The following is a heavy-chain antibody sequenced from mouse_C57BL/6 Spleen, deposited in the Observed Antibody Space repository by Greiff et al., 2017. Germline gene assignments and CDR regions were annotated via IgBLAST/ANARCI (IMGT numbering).Heavy chain of an antibody. D-gene: IGHD1-1*01. Sequence: EVQLQQSGAELVRPGASVKLSCTASGFNIKDDYMHWVKQRPEQGLEWIGWLDPENGDTEYASKFQGKATITADPSSNTAYLQLSSLTSEDTAVYYCTTTVVAIDYWGQGTTLTVSS. V-gene: IGHV14-4*01. CDR2: LDPENGDT. J-gene: IGHJ2*01. CDR3: TTTVVAIDY. CDR1: GFNIKDDY.